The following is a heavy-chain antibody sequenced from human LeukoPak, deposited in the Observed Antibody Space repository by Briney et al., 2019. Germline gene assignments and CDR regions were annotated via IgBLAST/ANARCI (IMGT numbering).Heavy chain of an antibody. CDR1: GGTFSGYA. CDR3: ARGRSTTTYCYFDV. D-gene: IGHD2-2*01. CDR2: IIPILGSP. Sequence: VASVKVSCKASGGTFSGYALTWVRQAPGQGLEWMGGIIPILGSPNYAQKFQGRVTITADKSTGTAYMELSSLTSDDTATYYCARGRSTTTYCYFDVWGRGTLVSVSS. V-gene: IGHV1-69*06. J-gene: IGHJ2*01.